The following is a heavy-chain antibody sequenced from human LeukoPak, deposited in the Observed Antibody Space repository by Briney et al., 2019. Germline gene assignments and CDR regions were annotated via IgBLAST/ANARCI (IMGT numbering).Heavy chain of an antibody. CDR3: ARLMETTMVTEFDY. D-gene: IGHD5-18*01. CDR2: IYPGGSNT. V-gene: IGHV5-51*01. CDR1: GYSFTRNW. J-gene: IGHJ4*02. Sequence: GESLKISCKGSGYSFTRNWIGWVRQMPGKGLEWMGIIYPGGSNTRYSPSFQGQVTISADKSITTAYLQWSSLKASDTAIYYCARLMETTMVTEFDYWGQGTLVTVSS.